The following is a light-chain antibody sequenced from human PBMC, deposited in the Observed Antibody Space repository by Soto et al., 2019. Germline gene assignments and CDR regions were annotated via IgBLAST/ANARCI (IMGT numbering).Light chain of an antibody. V-gene: IGKV3-11*01. CDR3: QQRNNWIT. Sequence: ECVLRQSPGTLSLSPGERATLSCRASQTVRNNYLAWYQQKPGQAPRLLIYDASNRATGIPARFSGSGSGTDFTLTISSLEPEDFAIYYCQQRNNWITFGQGTRLEIK. J-gene: IGKJ5*01. CDR2: DAS. CDR1: QTVRNNY.